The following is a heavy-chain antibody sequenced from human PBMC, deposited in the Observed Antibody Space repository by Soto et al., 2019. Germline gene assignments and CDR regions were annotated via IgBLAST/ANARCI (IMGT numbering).Heavy chain of an antibody. CDR1: GGSFSGYY. CDR2: INHSGST. CDR3: ARGLIDNVLRFLEWSPYFAY. V-gene: IGHV4-34*01. Sequence: SETLALTCAVYGGSFSGYYWSWIRQPPGKGLEWIGEINHSGSTNYNPSLKSRVTISVDTSKNQFSLQLSSVTAADTAVYYCARGLIDNVLRFLEWSPYFAYWGHGTLVTVSS. J-gene: IGHJ4*01. D-gene: IGHD3-3*01.